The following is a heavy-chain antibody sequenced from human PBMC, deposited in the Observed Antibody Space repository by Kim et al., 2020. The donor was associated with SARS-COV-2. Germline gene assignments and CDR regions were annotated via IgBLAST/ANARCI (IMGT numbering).Heavy chain of an antibody. CDR2: IYSSGSA. D-gene: IGHD2-2*03. V-gene: IGHV4-59*08. J-gene: IGHJ5*02. Sequence: SETLSLTCTLSDGSISGHYWSWIRQPPGKGLEWIGYIYSSGSANYNPSLKSRVTMSVDTSKNQISLKLTSMTAADTAVYYCAKLGYCRSDSCRGFDPWGQGTLVTVSS. CDR1: DGSISGHY. CDR3: AKLGYCRSDSCRGFDP.